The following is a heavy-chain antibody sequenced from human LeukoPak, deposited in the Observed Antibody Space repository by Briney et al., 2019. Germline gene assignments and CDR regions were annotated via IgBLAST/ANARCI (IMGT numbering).Heavy chain of an antibody. CDR2: ISYDGSNK. Sequence: PGGSLRLSCAASGFTFSSYAMHWVRQAPGKGLEWVAVISYDGSNKYYADSVKGRFTISRDNSKNTLYLQMNSLRAEDTAVYYCARGLVRGIAAAGTAARYNWFDPWGQGTLVTVSS. CDR3: ARGLVRGIAAAGTAARYNWFDP. J-gene: IGHJ5*02. CDR1: GFTFSSYA. V-gene: IGHV3-30-3*01. D-gene: IGHD6-13*01.